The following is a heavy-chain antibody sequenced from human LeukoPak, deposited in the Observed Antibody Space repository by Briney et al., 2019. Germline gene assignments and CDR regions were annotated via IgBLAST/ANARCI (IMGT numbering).Heavy chain of an antibody. CDR2: ISYDGSNK. CDR3: ARAGDYDFWSGSRFDP. Sequence: GGSLRLSCAASGFTFSSYGMHWVRQAPGKGLEWVAVISYDGSNKYYADSVKGRFTISRDNAKNSLYLQMNSLRAEDTAVYYCARAGDYDFWSGSRFDPWGQGTLVTVSS. D-gene: IGHD3-3*01. J-gene: IGHJ5*02. CDR1: GFTFSSYG. V-gene: IGHV3-30*03.